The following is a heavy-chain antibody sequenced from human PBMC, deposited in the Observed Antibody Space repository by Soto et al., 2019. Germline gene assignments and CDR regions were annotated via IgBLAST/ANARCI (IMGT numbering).Heavy chain of an antibody. D-gene: IGHD4-17*01. CDR2: INHSGST. CDR3: ARGFYDYGEGWGDY. J-gene: IGHJ4*02. CDR1: GGSFSGYY. Sequence: QVQLQQWGAGLLKPSETLSLTCAVYGGSFSGYYWSWIRQPPGKGLEWIGEINHSGSTNYNPSLKRRVTISVDTSKNQFSLKLSSVTAADTAVYYCARGFYDYGEGWGDYWGQGTLVTVSS. V-gene: IGHV4-34*01.